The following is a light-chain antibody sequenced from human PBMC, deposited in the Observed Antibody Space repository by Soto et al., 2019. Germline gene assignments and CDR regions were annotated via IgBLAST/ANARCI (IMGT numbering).Light chain of an antibody. J-gene: IGKJ4*01. CDR1: QGFSSD. Sequence: DIQLTQSPSFLSASVGDRVTITCRASQGFSSDLAWYQLKPAKAPKLLIYRVSTLQSGVPSRFSGSGSGTGFTLTISGLQPEDSATYYCQQVNSYPLTFGGGTKVEIK. CDR2: RVS. CDR3: QQVNSYPLT. V-gene: IGKV1-9*01.